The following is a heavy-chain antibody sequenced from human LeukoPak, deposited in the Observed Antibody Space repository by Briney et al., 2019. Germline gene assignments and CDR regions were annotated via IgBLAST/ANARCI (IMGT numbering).Heavy chain of an antibody. CDR1: GGSISSVDDY. CDR3: ARHDYGDYGWFDP. Sequence: SETLSLTCTVSGGSISSVDDYWSWIRQPPGKGLEWIGYIYYSGTTYYNPSLKSRVSISVDTSKNQFSLKLRSVTAADTAVYYCARHDYGDYGWFDPWGQGTLVTVSS. D-gene: IGHD4-17*01. CDR2: IYYSGTT. V-gene: IGHV4-30-4*01. J-gene: IGHJ5*02.